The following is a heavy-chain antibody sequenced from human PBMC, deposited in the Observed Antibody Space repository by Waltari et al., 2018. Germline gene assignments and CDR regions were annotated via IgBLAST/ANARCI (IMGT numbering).Heavy chain of an antibody. CDR1: GFTLSTRW. J-gene: IGHJ4*02. D-gene: IGHD6-13*01. V-gene: IGHV3-7*01. CDR2: INQDGRKK. Sequence: EVQLVESGGGLVQPGGSLRLSCAASGFTLSTRWMSWVRQAPGKGLKGVANINQDGRKKYYVDSMKGRVTISRDNAKNSLFLQMDSLRAEDTAVYFCAMAAGTLYWGQGTLVTVSS. CDR3: AMAAGTLY.